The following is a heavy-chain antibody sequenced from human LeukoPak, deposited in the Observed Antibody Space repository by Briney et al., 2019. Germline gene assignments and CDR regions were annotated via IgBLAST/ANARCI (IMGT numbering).Heavy chain of an antibody. CDR2: SNPSGGST. V-gene: IGHV1-46*01. CDR3: GGDSSGYAVGPIDY. CDR1: GYTFTSYY. J-gene: IGHJ4*02. Sequence: ASVKVSCKASGYTFTSYYMHWVRQAPGQGLEWMGISNPSGGSTSYAQKFQGRVTMTRDMSTSTVYMELSSLRSEDTAVYYCGGDSSGYAVGPIDYWGQGTLVTVSS. D-gene: IGHD3-22*01.